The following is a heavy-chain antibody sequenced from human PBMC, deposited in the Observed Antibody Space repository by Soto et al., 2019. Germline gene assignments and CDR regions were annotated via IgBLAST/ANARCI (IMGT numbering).Heavy chain of an antibody. CDR3: ARGTHSWQEQWYFDL. J-gene: IGHJ2*01. V-gene: IGHV1-69*12. CDR1: GGTFSNYP. CDR2: IIPIFGTT. D-gene: IGHD1-26*01. Sequence: QVQLVQYGAEVKKPGSSVKVSCTAFGGTFSNYPISWVRQAPGQGLEWMGGIIPIFGTTNYAQKFKSRVTITADASASTAYMELRSLRSEETAVFCCARGTHSWQEQWYFDLWDHGNLVTGSS.